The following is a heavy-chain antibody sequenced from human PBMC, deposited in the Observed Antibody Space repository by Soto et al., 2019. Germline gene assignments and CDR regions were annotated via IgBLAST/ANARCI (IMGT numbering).Heavy chain of an antibody. Sequence: SETLSLTCTVSGGSISSSSYYWGWIRQPPGKGLEWTGSIYYSGSTYYNPSLKSRVTISVDTSKNQFSLKLSSVTAADTAVYYCARHPNGPYGDHDFDYWGQGTLVTVSS. J-gene: IGHJ4*02. D-gene: IGHD4-17*01. V-gene: IGHV4-39*01. CDR2: IYYSGST. CDR1: GGSISSSSYY. CDR3: ARHPNGPYGDHDFDY.